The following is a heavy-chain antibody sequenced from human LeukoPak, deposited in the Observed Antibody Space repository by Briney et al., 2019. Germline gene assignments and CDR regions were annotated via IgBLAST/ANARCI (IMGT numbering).Heavy chain of an antibody. CDR3: ARDKAVGPTLPDY. V-gene: IGHV3-7*01. J-gene: IGHJ4*02. CDR1: GFTFSGYW. Sequence: PGGSLRLSCAASGFTFSGYWMSWVRQAPGKGPEWVANIKQDGSEIYYVDSVKGRFTISRDNAKNSLYLQMNSLRAEDTAVYYCARDKAVGPTLPDYWGQGTLVTVSS. CDR2: IKQDGSEI. D-gene: IGHD1-26*01.